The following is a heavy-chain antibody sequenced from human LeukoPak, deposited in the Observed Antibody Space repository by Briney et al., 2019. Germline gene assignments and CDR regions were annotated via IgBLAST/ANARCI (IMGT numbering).Heavy chain of an antibody. J-gene: IGHJ3*02. D-gene: IGHD5-18*01. Sequence: PSETLSLTCTVSGGSISYLYWSWIQQPAGKGLEWIGRIYTSGSTNYNPSLKSRVTMSVDTSKNQFSLKLSSVTAADTAVYYCARGRYSHGAFDIWGQGTMVTVSS. CDR2: IYTSGST. V-gene: IGHV4-4*07. CDR1: GGSISYLY. CDR3: ARGRYSHGAFDI.